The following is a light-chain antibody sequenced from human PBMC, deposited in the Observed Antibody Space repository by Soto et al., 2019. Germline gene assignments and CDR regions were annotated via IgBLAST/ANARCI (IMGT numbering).Light chain of an antibody. CDR2: DAS. V-gene: IGKV1-5*01. J-gene: IGKJ3*01. CDR1: QSVSEW. CDR3: QQYDTFSPT. Sequence: DIQMTQSPSTLSASVGDRVTITCRASQSVSEWLAWYQQKPGKAPKLLIYDASNLETGVPSRFSGSGSGTHFTLTITSLQPDDFATYYCQQYDTFSPTFGPGTKVDSK.